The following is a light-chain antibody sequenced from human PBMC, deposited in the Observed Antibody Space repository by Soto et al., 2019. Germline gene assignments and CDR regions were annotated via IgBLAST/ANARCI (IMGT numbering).Light chain of an antibody. CDR2: GAS. CDR3: QQYGSSPFT. Sequence: EILLTQSPGTLSLSPGDTATHPSRASQSFSSSYLAWYQQKPGQAPGLLVYGASSRATGIPDRFSGSGSGTDSTLTISRLEPEDFAVYYCQQYGSSPFTFGQGTRLEIK. CDR1: QSFSSSY. J-gene: IGKJ5*01. V-gene: IGKV3-20*01.